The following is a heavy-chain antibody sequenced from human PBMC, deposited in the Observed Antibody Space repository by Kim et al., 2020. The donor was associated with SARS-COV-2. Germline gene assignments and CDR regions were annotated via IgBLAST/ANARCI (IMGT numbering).Heavy chain of an antibody. Sequence: PSRNRRVTISVDASKNQFSLKLSSVTAADTAVYYCARAYSSSDLDYWGQGTLVTVSS. V-gene: IGHV4-34*01. CDR3: ARAYSSSDLDY. D-gene: IGHD6-6*01. J-gene: IGHJ4*02.